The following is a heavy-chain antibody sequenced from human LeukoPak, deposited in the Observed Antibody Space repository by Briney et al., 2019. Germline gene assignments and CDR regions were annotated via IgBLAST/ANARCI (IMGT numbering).Heavy chain of an antibody. D-gene: IGHD3-22*01. CDR1: GGSISSYY. V-gene: IGHV4-59*08. J-gene: IGHJ4*02. CDR3: ARSESYYDSRGYYYALGHFDY. CDR2: IYYSGST. Sequence: PSETLSLTCTVSGGSISSYYWSWIRQPPGKGLEWIGYIYYSGSTNYNPSLKSRVTILVDTSKNQFSLKLSSVTAADAAVYYYARSESYYDSRGYYYALGHFDYWGQGTLVTVSS.